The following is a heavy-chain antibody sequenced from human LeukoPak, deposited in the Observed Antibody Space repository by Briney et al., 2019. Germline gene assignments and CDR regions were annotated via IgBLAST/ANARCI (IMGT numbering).Heavy chain of an antibody. CDR3: ARDPIAARPLDY. Sequence: GGSLRLSCAASGFTFSSSWMHWVRQAPEKGLVWVSRINSDGSSTSYADSVKGRFTISRDNAKNTLYLQMNSLRAEDTAVYYCARDPIAARPLDYWGQGTLVTVSS. J-gene: IGHJ4*02. CDR1: GFTFSSSW. CDR2: INSDGSST. D-gene: IGHD6-6*01. V-gene: IGHV3-74*01.